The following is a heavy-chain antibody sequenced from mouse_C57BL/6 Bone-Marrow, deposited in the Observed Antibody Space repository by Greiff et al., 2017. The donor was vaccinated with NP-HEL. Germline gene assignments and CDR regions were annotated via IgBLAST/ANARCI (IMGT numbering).Heavy chain of an antibody. CDR3: AISYGSSYGGAMDY. J-gene: IGHJ4*01. CDR2: IHPNSGST. Sequence: QVQLQQSGAELVKPGASVKLSCKASGYTFTSYWMHWVKQRPGQGLEWIGMIHPNSGSTNYNEKFKSKATLTVDKSSSTAYMQLSSLTSEDSAVYYCAISYGSSYGGAMDYWGQGTSVTVSS. D-gene: IGHD1-1*01. V-gene: IGHV1-64*01. CDR1: GYTFTSYW.